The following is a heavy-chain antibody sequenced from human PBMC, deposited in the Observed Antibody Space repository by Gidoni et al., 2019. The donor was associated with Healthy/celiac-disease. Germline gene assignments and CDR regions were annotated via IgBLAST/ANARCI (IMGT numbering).Heavy chain of an antibody. CDR1: GFTFSSNS. Sequence: EVQMVESGGGLVQTGGSLRLSCAASGFTFSSNSMNWVRQAPGKGLEWVSYISSSSSTIYYADSVKGRFTISRDNAKNSLYLQMNSLRDEDTAVYYCARTKALITMRAQFDYWGQGTLVTVSS. CDR2: ISSSSSTI. CDR3: ARTKALITMRAQFDY. V-gene: IGHV3-48*02. D-gene: IGHD3-22*01. J-gene: IGHJ4*02.